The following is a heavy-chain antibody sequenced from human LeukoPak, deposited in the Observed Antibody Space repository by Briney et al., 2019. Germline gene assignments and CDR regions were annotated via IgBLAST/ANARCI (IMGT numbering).Heavy chain of an antibody. CDR1: GFIFSNYA. CDR3: ARGAQNVAAADNWFDP. D-gene: IGHD6-13*01. V-gene: IGHV3-23*01. Sequence: GGSLRLSCAASGFIFSNYAMTWVRQAPGRGLEWVSIMRHSGGSTYYADSVKGRFTISRDNARKSMFLQMSSLRAEDTALYYCARGAQNVAAADNWFDPWGQGTLVTVSS. J-gene: IGHJ5*02. CDR2: MRHSGGST.